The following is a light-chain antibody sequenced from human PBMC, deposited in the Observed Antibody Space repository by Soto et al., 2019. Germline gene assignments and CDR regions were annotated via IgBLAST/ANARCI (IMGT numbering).Light chain of an antibody. CDR2: DAS. V-gene: IGKV1-5*01. J-gene: IGKJ2*01. CDR1: QSISSL. Sequence: DIQMTQSPSTLSASVGDRVTITCRASQSISSLLAWYQQKPGKAPKLLIYDASCLESGVPSRFSGSGSGTEFTLTIRSLQPDDFATYYCQQYNSYPYTFGQGTKLEIK. CDR3: QQYNSYPYT.